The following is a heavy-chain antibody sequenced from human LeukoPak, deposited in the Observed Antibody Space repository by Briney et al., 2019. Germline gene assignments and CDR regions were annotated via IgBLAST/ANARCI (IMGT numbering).Heavy chain of an antibody. CDR2: IYHSGST. Sequence: SETLSLTCAVSGGSISSGGYSWGWVRQPPGRGLEWIVYIYHSGSTYYNPSRKSRVTISVDRSKNQFSLKLSSVTAADTAVYYCARFGYYDSSGYSFDYWGQGTLVTVSS. D-gene: IGHD3-22*01. J-gene: IGHJ4*02. CDR1: GGSISSGGYS. CDR3: ARFGYYDSSGYSFDY. V-gene: IGHV4-30-2*01.